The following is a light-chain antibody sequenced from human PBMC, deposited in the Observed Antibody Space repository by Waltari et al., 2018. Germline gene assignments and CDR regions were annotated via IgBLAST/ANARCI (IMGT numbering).Light chain of an antibody. J-gene: IGLJ2*01. CDR2: EVS. Sequence: QSALTQPASVSGSPGQSITISCTGTSSDVGSSTFVSWYQQHPGKVPKVMIYEVSKRPSWVSNRVSGSKSGNTASLTISGLQPEDEADYYCCSYAGSSTVLFGGGTKLIVL. V-gene: IGLV2-23*02. CDR1: SSDVGSSTF. CDR3: CSYAGSSTVL.